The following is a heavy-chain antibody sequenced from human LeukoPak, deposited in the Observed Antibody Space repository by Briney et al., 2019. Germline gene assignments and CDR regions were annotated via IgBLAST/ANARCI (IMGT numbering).Heavy chain of an antibody. CDR2: ISSDGYST. CDR3: ARGMIRGALWCVDF. D-gene: IGHD4/OR15-4a*01. Sequence: PGGSLRLSCAASGFIFNDYWVHWVRQAPGKGLVWVSRISSDGYSTDYAESVKGRFTISRDNGDNTLFLQMDSLRAEDTAVYYCARGMIRGALWCVDFWGLGSLVTVSS. J-gene: IGHJ4*02. V-gene: IGHV3-74*01. CDR1: GFIFNDYW.